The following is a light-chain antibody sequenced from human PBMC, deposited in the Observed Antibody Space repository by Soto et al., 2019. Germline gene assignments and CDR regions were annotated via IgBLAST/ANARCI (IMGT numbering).Light chain of an antibody. V-gene: IGKV3-20*01. CDR3: QHYGSSPT. J-gene: IGKJ5*01. CDR1: QSLTTRY. Sequence: EIVLTQSPGTLSLFPGERATLSCRASQSLTTRYLAWYQQKPGQDPRLLIYGASSRATGIPDRLSGSGSGTHFTLTISRLEPEDLEVYSCQHYGSSPTFGQATRLAIK. CDR2: GAS.